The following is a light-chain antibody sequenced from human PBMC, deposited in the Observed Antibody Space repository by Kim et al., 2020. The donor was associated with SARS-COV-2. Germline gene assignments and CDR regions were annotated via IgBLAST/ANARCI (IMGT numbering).Light chain of an antibody. CDR1: NVGSET. Sequence: SYELTQPPSVSVAPGQTARITCGGDNVGSETVHWYRQKPGQAPVLVIFYDNDRPSGIPARFSGSNSGNTATLTISRVEAGDEADYFCQVWHGGSHHVIFG. CDR3: QVWHGGSHHVI. V-gene: IGLV3-21*04. J-gene: IGLJ2*01. CDR2: YDN.